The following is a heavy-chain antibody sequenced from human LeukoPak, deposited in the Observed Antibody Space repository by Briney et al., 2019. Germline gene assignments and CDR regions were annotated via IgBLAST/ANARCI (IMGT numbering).Heavy chain of an antibody. Sequence: GGSLRLSCAASGFRFSTHDLNWVRQAPGKGLECVSYISRTSTYLYYADSVKGRFTISRDNDKNLLYLQKNSLRAEDTAVYFCARDTRRGGYYSDYWGQGTVVTVS. CDR1: GFRFSTHD. D-gene: IGHD3-22*01. J-gene: IGHJ4*02. CDR2: ISRTSTYL. V-gene: IGHV3-21*01. CDR3: ARDTRRGGYYSDY.